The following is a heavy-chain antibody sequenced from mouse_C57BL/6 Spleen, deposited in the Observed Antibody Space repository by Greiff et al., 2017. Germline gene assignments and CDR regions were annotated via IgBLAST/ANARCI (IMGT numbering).Heavy chain of an antibody. J-gene: IGHJ3*01. D-gene: IGHD2-12*01. CDR3: AKNEDLRRGPWFAD. CDR2: IWRGGST. CDR1: GFSLTSYG. V-gene: IGHV2-5*01. Sequence: VKLVESGPGLVQPSQSLSITCTVSGFSLTSYGVHWVRQSPGKGLEWLGVIWRGGSTDYNAAFMSRLSITKDNSKSQVFFKMNSLQADDTAIYYCAKNEDLRRGPWFADWGQGTLVTVSA.